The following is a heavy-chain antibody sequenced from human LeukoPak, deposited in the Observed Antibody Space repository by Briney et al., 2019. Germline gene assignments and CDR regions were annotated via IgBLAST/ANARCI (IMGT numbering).Heavy chain of an antibody. J-gene: IGHJ4*02. CDR1: GYTLTELS. Sequence: ASVKVSCKVSGYTLTELSMHWVRQAPGKGLEWRGGFDPEDGETIYAQKFQGRVTMTEDTSTNTAYMELSSLRSEDTAVYYCATDIIGSSWYYSDYWGQGTLVTVSS. D-gene: IGHD6-13*01. V-gene: IGHV1-24*01. CDR2: FDPEDGET. CDR3: ATDIIGSSWYYSDY.